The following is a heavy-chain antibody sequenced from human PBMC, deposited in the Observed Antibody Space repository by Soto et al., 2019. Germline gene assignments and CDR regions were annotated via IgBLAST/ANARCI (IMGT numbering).Heavy chain of an antibody. J-gene: IGHJ6*02. Sequence: GASVKVSCKASGYSFTDSRIHWVLQAPGQGLEWLGRINPKSGGTSTAQKFQGWVTMTTDTSISTASMELTRLTSDDTAIYYCGRGDSKDCYNGVGCLFDNHDMDVWG. V-gene: IGHV1-2*04. CDR3: GRGDSKDCYNGVGCLFDNHDMDV. D-gene: IGHD3-10*01. CDR1: GYSFTDSR. CDR2: INPKSGGT.